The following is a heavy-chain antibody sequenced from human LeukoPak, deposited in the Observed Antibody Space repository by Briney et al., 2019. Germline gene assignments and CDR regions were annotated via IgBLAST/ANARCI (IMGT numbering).Heavy chain of an antibody. Sequence: PGGSLRLSCAASGFTFSNYAMSWVRQAPGKGLEWVSAISGSASSVSSTYYADSVKGRFTISRDNSKNTLYLQMNSLRAEDTAVYYCARVRTGAAAGIRYWGQGTLVTVSS. CDR1: GFTFSNYA. CDR3: ARVRTGAAAGIRY. D-gene: IGHD6-13*01. CDR2: ISGSASSVSST. J-gene: IGHJ4*02. V-gene: IGHV3-23*01.